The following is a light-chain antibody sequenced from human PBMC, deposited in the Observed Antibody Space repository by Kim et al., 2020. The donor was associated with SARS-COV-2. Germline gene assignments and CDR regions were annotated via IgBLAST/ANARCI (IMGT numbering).Light chain of an antibody. V-gene: IGLV1-44*01. CDR1: SSNIGSNP. J-gene: IGLJ2*01. Sequence: PGQRVTISCSESSSNIGSNPVNWYQQLPGTAPKLLIYGDSQRPLGVPDRFSGSKSGTSASLAITGLQSEDEANYYCAAWDDSLSVFFGGGTQLTVL. CDR3: AAWDDSLSVF. CDR2: GDS.